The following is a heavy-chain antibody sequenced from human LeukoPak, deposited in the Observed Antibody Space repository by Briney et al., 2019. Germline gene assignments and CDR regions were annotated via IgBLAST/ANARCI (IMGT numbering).Heavy chain of an antibody. CDR3: ARGAGDAFDI. CDR1: GFTFSSYG. CDR2: ISYDGSNK. Sequence: GGSLRLSCAASGFTFSSYGMHWVRQAPGKGLEWVAVISYDGSNKYYADSVKGRFTISRDNSKNTLYLQMNSLRAEDTAVYYCARGAGDAFDIWGQGTMVTVSS. V-gene: IGHV3-30*03. J-gene: IGHJ3*02.